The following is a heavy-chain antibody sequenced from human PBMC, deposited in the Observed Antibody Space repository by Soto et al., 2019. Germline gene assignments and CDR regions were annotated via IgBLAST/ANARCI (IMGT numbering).Heavy chain of an antibody. CDR1: GYTFTSYA. CDR2: INAGNGNT. Sequence: ASVKVSCKASGYTFTSYAMHWVRQAPGQRLEWMGWINAGNGNTKYSQKFQGRVTITRDTSASTAYMELSSLRSEDTAVYYCARGRYDSSGYYSADDYWGQGTLVTVSS. CDR3: ARGRYDSSGYYSADDY. D-gene: IGHD3-22*01. V-gene: IGHV1-3*01. J-gene: IGHJ4*02.